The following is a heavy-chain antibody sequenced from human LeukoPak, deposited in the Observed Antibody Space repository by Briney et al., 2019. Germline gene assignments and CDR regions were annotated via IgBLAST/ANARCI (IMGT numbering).Heavy chain of an antibody. CDR2: IYYSGST. Sequence: PSETLSLTCTVSGGSISSSSYYWGWIRQPPGKGLEWIRSIYYSGSTYYNPSLKSRVTISVDTSKNQFSLKLNSVTAADTAVYYCARHGGYCSSTNCYFDTYYFDYWGQGTLVTVSS. J-gene: IGHJ4*02. CDR1: GGSISSSSYY. V-gene: IGHV4-39*01. CDR3: ARHGGYCSSTNCYFDTYYFDY. D-gene: IGHD2-2*01.